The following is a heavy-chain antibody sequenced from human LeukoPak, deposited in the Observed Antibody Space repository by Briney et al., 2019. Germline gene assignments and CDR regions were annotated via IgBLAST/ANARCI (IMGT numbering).Heavy chain of an antibody. D-gene: IGHD2-2*01. V-gene: IGHV4-31*01. CDR2: IYYSGST. J-gene: IGHJ3*02. CDR1: GGSIRSGGDF. CDR3: ARERDCSSTRCYGGTGAFDI. Sequence: SETLSLTCSVSGGSIRSGGDFWSWIRQHRGKGVEWIGYIYYSGSTYYNRSLKSQVTISVDTSKNQFTLKLSSVTAADTAVYYCARERDCSSTRCYGGTGAFDIWGQGTMVTVSS.